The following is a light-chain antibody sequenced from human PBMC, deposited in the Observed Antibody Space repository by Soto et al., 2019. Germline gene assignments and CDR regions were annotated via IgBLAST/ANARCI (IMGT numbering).Light chain of an antibody. V-gene: IGKV3-11*01. CDR3: QQRSSWMWA. Sequence: EIVVTQSPVTLSLSPGDRATLSCRASRSVSTYLAWYQQKHGQAPRLLIYDTSHRATGIPARFSGSGSGTDFTLTISLLEPEDFAVYCCQQRSSWMWAFGQGTRVEVK. CDR2: DTS. J-gene: IGKJ1*01. CDR1: RSVSTY.